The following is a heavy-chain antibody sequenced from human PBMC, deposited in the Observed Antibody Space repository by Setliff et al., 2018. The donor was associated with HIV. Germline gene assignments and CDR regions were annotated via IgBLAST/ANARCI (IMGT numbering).Heavy chain of an antibody. V-gene: IGHV4-59*01. J-gene: IGHJ6*02. CDR1: GVSIRPYY. Sequence: SETLSLTCTVSGVSIRPYYWSWVRQVPGKGLEWIGDTYYGGSTDSNKYNPSLKGRVTISVDIYRKQLSLNLRSVTAADTAVYYCARDFRYDTSGSLTGYGLDVWGQGTTVTVSS. D-gene: IGHD3-22*01. CDR2: TYYGGSTDSN. CDR3: ARDFRYDTSGSLTGYGLDV.